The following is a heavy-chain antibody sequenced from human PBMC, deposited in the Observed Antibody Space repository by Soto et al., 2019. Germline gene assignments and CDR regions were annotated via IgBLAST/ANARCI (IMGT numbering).Heavy chain of an antibody. CDR3: ARDPLSSGWPDPYFDY. CDR1: GDSVSSNSAA. D-gene: IGHD6-19*01. Sequence: KQSQTLSLTCAISGDSVSSNSAAWNWIRQSPSRGLEWLGRTYYRSKWYNDYAVSVKSRITINPDTSKNQFSLQLNSVTPEDTAVYYCARDPLSSGWPDPYFDYWGQGTLVTVSS. CDR2: TYYRSKWYN. J-gene: IGHJ4*02. V-gene: IGHV6-1*01.